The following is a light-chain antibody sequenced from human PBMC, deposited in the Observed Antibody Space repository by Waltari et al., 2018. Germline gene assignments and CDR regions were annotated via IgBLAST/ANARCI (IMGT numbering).Light chain of an antibody. J-gene: IGLJ3*02. Sequence: SYVLTQPPSVSVAPGQTATITCGGNNIGGKTVHWYQQKPGQAPVLGVYDDYYRPSGIPGRFSGSNSGNTAALTISGVEAGDEADYYCQVWDSSSDRPVFGGGTKVFVL. CDR2: DDY. CDR1: NIGGKT. CDR3: QVWDSSSDRPV. V-gene: IGLV3-21*02.